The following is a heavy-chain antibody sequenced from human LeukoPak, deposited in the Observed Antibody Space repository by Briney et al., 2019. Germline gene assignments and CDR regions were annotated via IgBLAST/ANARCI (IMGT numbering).Heavy chain of an antibody. J-gene: IGHJ4*02. D-gene: IGHD3-10*01. CDR2: ITSGGGNT. V-gene: IGHV3-23*01. CDR3: AKALGSGRHFDF. CDR1: GFTFSSYA. Sequence: GGSLRLSCAAPGFTFSSYAMSWVRQAPGKGLEWVSAITSGGGNTYYADSVKGRFTIYRDNSKNTLYLQMNSLRAEDTAVYYCAKALGSGRHFDFWGQGTLVTVSS.